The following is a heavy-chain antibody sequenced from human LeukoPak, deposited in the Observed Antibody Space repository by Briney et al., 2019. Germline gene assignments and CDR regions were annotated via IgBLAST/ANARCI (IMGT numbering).Heavy chain of an antibody. CDR3: ARETTIFGVIGDWFDP. J-gene: IGHJ5*02. D-gene: IGHD3-3*01. CDR1: GGSISSYY. V-gene: IGHV4-4*07. Sequence: PSETLSLTCTVSGGSISSYYWSWIRQPAGKGLEWIGRIYTSVSTNYNPSLKSRVTMSVDTSKNQFSLKLSSVTAADTAVYYCARETTIFGVIGDWFDPWGQGTLVTVPS. CDR2: IYTSVST.